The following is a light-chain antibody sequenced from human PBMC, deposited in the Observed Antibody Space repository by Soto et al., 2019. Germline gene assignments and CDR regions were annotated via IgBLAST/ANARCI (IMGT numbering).Light chain of an antibody. CDR1: QNINSW. CDR2: GAS. Sequence: DIQMTQSPSSVSASVGDRVTLTCRASQNINSWLAWYQQKPGKAPKLLIYGASSLPSGVPSRFSGSRSGTDFTLTISSLQPEDVATYYCQQANSFPPWTFGQGTKVEIK. V-gene: IGKV1-12*01. CDR3: QQANSFPPWT. J-gene: IGKJ1*01.